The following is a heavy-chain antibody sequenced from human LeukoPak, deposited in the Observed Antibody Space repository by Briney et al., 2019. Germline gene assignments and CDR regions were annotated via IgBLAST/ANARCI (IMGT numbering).Heavy chain of an antibody. Sequence: ASVKVSCKASGYTFTDYYIHWVRQAPGQGLEWMGWINPNSGGTNYAQNFQGRVTMTRDTPISTAYMELSRLTSDDMAVYYCAREIAVTGTKASDVWGQGTMVTVSS. CDR3: AREIAVTGTKASDV. J-gene: IGHJ3*01. CDR2: INPNSGGT. V-gene: IGHV1-2*02. D-gene: IGHD6-19*01. CDR1: GYTFTDYY.